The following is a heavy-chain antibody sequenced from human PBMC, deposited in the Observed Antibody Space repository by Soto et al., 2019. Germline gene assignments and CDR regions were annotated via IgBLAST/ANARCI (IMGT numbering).Heavy chain of an antibody. CDR2: IYYTGST. V-gene: IGHV4-31*02. Sequence: SETLSLTWTVSGGSIYTGGFYWSWIRQLPGKGLEWLGYIYYTGSTQYTPSLKSRLSISTDTSDNQFSLRLNSVTAADTAVYYCATSLVTSRSRVDYWGQGTPVTVSS. J-gene: IGHJ4*02. CDR3: ATSLVTSRSRVDY. D-gene: IGHD2-2*01. CDR1: GGSIYTGGFY.